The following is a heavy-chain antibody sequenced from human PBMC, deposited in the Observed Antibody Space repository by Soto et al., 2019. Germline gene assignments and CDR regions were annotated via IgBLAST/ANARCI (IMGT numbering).Heavy chain of an antibody. V-gene: IGHV1-69*01. D-gene: IGHD3-10*01. CDR3: ARGAASITMVRGVIVHWFDP. CDR1: GGTFSSYA. J-gene: IGHJ5*02. Sequence: QVQLVQSGAEVKKPGSSVKVSCTASGGTFSSYAISWVRQAPGQGLEWMGGIIPIFGTANYAQKFQGRVTITADESTSTAYMELSSMRSEDTAVYYCARGAASITMVRGVIVHWFDPWGQGTLVTVSS. CDR2: IIPIFGTA.